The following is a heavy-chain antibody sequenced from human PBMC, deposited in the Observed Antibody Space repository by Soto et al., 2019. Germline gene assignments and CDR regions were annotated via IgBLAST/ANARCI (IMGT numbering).Heavy chain of an antibody. D-gene: IGHD3-3*01. V-gene: IGHV3-30*18. CDR3: AKGTLFGVVPPEVGYGMDV. CDR1: GFTFSSYG. Sequence: QVQLVESGGGVVQPGRSLRLSCAASGFTFSSYGMHWVRQAPGKGLEWVAVISYDGSNKYYADSVKGRFTISGDNSKNPLYLQMNSLRAEDTAVYYCAKGTLFGVVPPEVGYGMDVWGQGTTVTVSS. J-gene: IGHJ6*02. CDR2: ISYDGSNK.